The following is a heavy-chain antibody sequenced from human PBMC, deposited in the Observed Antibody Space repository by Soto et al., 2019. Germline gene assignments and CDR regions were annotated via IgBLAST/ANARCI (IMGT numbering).Heavy chain of an antibody. CDR3: ARIAAAGTNFDY. D-gene: IGHD6-13*01. J-gene: IGHJ4*02. CDR2: IYYSGST. CDR1: GSPISNGCFY. V-gene: IGHV4-31*03. Sequence: SETLSLTSILSGSPISNGCFYWSWIRQHPGKGLEWIGYIYYSGSTYYNPSLKSRVTISVDTSKNQFSLKLSSVTAADTAVYYCARIAAAGTNFDYWGQG.